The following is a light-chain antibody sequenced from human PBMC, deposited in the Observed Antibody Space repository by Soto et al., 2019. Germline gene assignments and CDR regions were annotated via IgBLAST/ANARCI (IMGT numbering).Light chain of an antibody. CDR2: GAS. V-gene: IGKV3-20*01. CDR3: QQYGSAHST. Sequence: EIVLTQSPGTLSLSPGDRATLSCRASQSVGSNYLAWYQQKPGQAPRLLIYGASNRATGIPDTFSGSVSGTDFTLTISRLEPEDFAVYYCQQYGSAHSTFGGGTKVEIK. J-gene: IGKJ4*01. CDR1: QSVGSNY.